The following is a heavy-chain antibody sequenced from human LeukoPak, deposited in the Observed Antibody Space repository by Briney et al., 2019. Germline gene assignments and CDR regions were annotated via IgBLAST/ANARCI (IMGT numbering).Heavy chain of an antibody. CDR1: GGSISSYY. D-gene: IGHD2-15*01. J-gene: IGHJ4*02. Sequence: SETLSLTCTVSGGSISSYYWSWIRQPAGKGLEWIGRIYTSGSANYNPSLKSRVTMSVDTSKNQFSLKLSSVTAADTAVYYCARDGGSGGLLHFDYWGQGTLVTVSS. CDR2: IYTSGSA. CDR3: ARDGGSGGLLHFDY. V-gene: IGHV4-4*07.